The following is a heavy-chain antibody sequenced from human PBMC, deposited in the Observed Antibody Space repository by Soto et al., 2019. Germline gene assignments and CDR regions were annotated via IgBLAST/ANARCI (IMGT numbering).Heavy chain of an antibody. CDR1: EFTFSRHG. J-gene: IGHJ6*03. CDR2: IWADGSNE. D-gene: IGHD3-10*01. Sequence: QVQLVESGGGVVQPGGSLRLSCAASEFTFSRHGMHWVRQAPGKGLQWVGVIWADGSNERYADSAKGRFTISRDNSKNTLYLQMNTLRAEDTAVYDCARERTFVEKNHNYMDVWGKGITVTVSS. V-gene: IGHV3-33*01. CDR3: ARERTFVEKNHNYMDV.